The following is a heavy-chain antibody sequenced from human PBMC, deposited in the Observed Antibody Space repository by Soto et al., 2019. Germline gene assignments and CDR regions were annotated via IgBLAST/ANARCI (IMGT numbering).Heavy chain of an antibody. CDR1: GYTFTTSD. V-gene: IGHV1-8*01. CDR2: MNPNSGNT. J-gene: IGHJ4*02. D-gene: IGHD3-10*02. CDR3: ARVSLDVQGIELDY. Sequence: QVQLVQSGAEVKKPGASVKVSCKASGYTFTTSDIHWVRQATGQGLEWMGWMNPNSGNTGYGQKFHGRVSMTRDTSTSTAYMELRSLTSEDTALYYCARVSLDVQGIELDYWGQGTLVTVSS.